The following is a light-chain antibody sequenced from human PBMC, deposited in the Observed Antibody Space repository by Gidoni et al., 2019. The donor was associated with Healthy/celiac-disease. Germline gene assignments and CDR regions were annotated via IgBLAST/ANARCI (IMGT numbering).Light chain of an antibody. CDR1: SRAVGGYNY. J-gene: IGLJ1*01. Sequence: QSALTQPASVSGSPGQSITISCTGTSRAVGGYNYVSWYQQHPGKAPKLMIYEVSNRPSGVSNLFSGSKAGNTASLTISGLQAEDEADYYCSSYTSSSTRVFGTGTKVTV. CDR2: EVS. V-gene: IGLV2-14*01. CDR3: SSYTSSSTRV.